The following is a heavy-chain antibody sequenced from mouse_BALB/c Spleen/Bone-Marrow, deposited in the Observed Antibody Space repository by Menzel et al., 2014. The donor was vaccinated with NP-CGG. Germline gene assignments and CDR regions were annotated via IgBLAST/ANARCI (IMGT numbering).Heavy chain of an antibody. V-gene: IGHV3-8*02. CDR3: ARYEGYYDHDGDYFDY. D-gene: IGHD2-4*01. CDR1: GDSITSGY. CDR2: ISYSGST. J-gene: IGHJ2*01. Sequence: EVQLQQSGPSLVKPSQTLSLTCSVTGDSITSGYWNWIRKFPGNKLEYMGYISYSGSTYYNPSLKSRISITRDTSKNQYYLQLNSVTIEDTATYYCARYEGYYDHDGDYFDYWGQGTTLTVSS.